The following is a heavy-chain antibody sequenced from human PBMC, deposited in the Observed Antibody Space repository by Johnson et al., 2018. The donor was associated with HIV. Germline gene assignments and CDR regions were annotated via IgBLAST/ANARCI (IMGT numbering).Heavy chain of an antibody. CDR2: ISYDGSNK. V-gene: IGHV3-30*04. CDR3: AKEGQYYDFWSGYYRGGAFDI. J-gene: IGHJ3*02. D-gene: IGHD3-3*01. CDR1: GFTYSSYA. Sequence: QVQLVESGGGLVQPGGSLRLSCAASGFTYSSYAMHWVRQAPGKGLEWVAVISYDGSNKYYADSVKGRFTISRDNSKNTLYLQMNSLRAEDTAVYYCAKEGQYYDFWSGYYRGGAFDIWGQGTMVTVSS.